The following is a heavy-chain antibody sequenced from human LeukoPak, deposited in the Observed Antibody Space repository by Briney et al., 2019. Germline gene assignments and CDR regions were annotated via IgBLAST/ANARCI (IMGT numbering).Heavy chain of an antibody. CDR1: GGSISSSDYY. V-gene: IGHV4-30-4*01. CDR3: ARDLRLYGAVFYSDY. CDR2: IYYSGTT. D-gene: IGHD4-17*01. J-gene: IGHJ4*02. Sequence: SETLSLTCTVSGGSISSSDYYWSWIRQPPGKGLEWIGYIYYSGTTYYNPSLKSRVIISVDTSKNQFSLKLSSVTAADTAVYFCARDLRLYGAVFYSDYWGQGTLVTVSS.